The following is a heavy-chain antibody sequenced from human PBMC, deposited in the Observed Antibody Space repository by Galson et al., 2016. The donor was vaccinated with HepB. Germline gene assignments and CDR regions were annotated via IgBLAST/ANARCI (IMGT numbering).Heavy chain of an antibody. Sequence: SVKVSCKASGYTFTSYGINWVRQAPGQGLEWMGWINVYNGDTNYAQRLQDRVIMTTDKSTNTAYMELRSLRSDDTAVYYCARVPLQMATTHDSHYYYMDVWGKGTTVTVSS. V-gene: IGHV1-18*04. J-gene: IGHJ6*03. CDR3: ARVPLQMATTHDSHYYYMDV. D-gene: IGHD5-24*01. CDR2: INVYNGDT. CDR1: GYTFTSYG.